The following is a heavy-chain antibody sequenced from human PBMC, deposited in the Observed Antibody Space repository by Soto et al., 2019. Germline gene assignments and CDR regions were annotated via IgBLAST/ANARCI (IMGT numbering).Heavy chain of an antibody. CDR2: INHSGST. D-gene: IGHD3-10*01. CDR3: ARVRGVTYFDY. J-gene: IGHJ4*02. Sequence: SETLSLTCAVYGVSFSGYYWSWIRQPPGKGLEWIGEINHSGSTNYNPSLKSRVTISVDTSKNQFSLKLSSVTAADTAVYYCARVRGVTYFDYWGQGTLVTVSS. CDR1: GVSFSGYY. V-gene: IGHV4-34*01.